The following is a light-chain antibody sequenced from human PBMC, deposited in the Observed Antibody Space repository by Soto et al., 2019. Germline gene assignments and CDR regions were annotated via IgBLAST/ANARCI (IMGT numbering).Light chain of an antibody. J-gene: IGKJ1*01. CDR3: QQYGSSLWT. Sequence: DIQMTQSPSTLSASVGDRVTITCRASQSISSWLAWYQQKPGKAPKLLIYKASSLESGVPSRFSGSGSGTEFTLTISSLQPDDFATYYCQQYGSSLWTFGQGTKVDIK. CDR2: KAS. CDR1: QSISSW. V-gene: IGKV1-5*03.